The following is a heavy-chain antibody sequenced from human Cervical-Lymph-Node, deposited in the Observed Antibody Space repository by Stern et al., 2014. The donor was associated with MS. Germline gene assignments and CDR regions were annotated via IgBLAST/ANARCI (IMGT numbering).Heavy chain of an antibody. D-gene: IGHD3-3*01. CDR3: ARDFGGLLGSYWYFDL. J-gene: IGHJ2*01. Sequence: DQLVESGPGLVKPSETLSLTCTVSGGSINDYYWNWIRQPPGKGLEWIGYISYSGRTNYNPSLKSRVTISVDTSKNQFSLRLKSVTAADTAVYYCARDFGGLLGSYWYFDLWGRGARVTVSS. V-gene: IGHV4-59*01. CDR2: ISYSGRT. CDR1: GGSINDYY.